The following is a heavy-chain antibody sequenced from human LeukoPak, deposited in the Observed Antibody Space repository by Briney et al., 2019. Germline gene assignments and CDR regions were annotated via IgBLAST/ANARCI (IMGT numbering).Heavy chain of an antibody. J-gene: IGHJ4*02. CDR1: GGSISSSSYY. Sequence: PSETLSLTCTVSGGSISSSSYYWGWIRQPPGKGLEWLGSIYYSGSTYYNPSLKSRVTISVDTSKNQFSLKLSSVTAADTAVYYCARHPYYDFWSGYRASEFDYWGQGTLVTVSS. V-gene: IGHV4-39*01. D-gene: IGHD3-3*01. CDR3: ARHPYYDFWSGYRASEFDY. CDR2: IYYSGST.